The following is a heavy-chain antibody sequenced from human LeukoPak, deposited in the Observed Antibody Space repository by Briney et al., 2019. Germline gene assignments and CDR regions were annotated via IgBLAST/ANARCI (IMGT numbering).Heavy chain of an antibody. CDR1: GFTFSSYW. J-gene: IGHJ4*02. V-gene: IGHV3-74*01. Sequence: GGSLRLSCAASGFTFSSYWMHWVRQAPGKGLVWVSRINSDGSSTSYADSVKGRFTISRDNAKNTLYLQMNSLRAEDTAVYYCARESRQGYFDYWGQGTQVTVSS. CDR3: ARESRQGYFDY. CDR2: INSDGSST.